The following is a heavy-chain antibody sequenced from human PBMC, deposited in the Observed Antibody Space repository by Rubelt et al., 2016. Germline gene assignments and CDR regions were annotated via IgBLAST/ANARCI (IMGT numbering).Heavy chain of an antibody. CDR1: GFTFSSSW. CDR2: ISSDGSVT. D-gene: IGHD3-10*01. J-gene: IGHJ4*02. CDR3: ARDNYGSIDH. Sequence: EVQLVESGGGLVQPGGSLRLSCAASGFTFSSSWMHWVRQVPGKGLVGVSPISSDGSVTTYADSVKGRFTISRENAKNTLYLQMNRLRAEDTAVYYCARDNYGSIDHWGQGTLVTVSS. V-gene: IGHV3-74*01.